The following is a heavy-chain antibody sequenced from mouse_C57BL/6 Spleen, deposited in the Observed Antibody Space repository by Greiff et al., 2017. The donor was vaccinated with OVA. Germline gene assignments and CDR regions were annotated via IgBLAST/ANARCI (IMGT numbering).Heavy chain of an antibody. CDR1: GFTFSSYA. CDR3: ARGGGVYYAMDY. Sequence: EVKLMESGGGLVKPGGSLKLSCAASGFTFSSYAMSWVRQTPEKRLEWVATISDGGSYTYYPDNVKGRFTISRDNAKNNLYLQMSHLKSEDTAMYYCARGGGVYYAMDYWGQGTSVTVSS. V-gene: IGHV5-4*03. CDR2: ISDGGSYT. J-gene: IGHJ4*01.